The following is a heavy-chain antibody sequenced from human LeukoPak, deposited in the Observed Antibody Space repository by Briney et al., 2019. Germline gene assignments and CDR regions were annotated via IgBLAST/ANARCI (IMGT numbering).Heavy chain of an antibody. CDR3: ITYDSSGYYWNY. J-gene: IGHJ4*02. Sequence: PGGSLRLSCTASGFTFSGSSMHWVRQASGKGLEWVGRIKSKANSYATTYGASVSGRFTFSRDDSKNTASLQMNSLKTEDTAVYYCITYDSSGYYWNYWGQGTLVTVSS. V-gene: IGHV3-73*01. CDR1: GFTFSGSS. D-gene: IGHD3-22*01. CDR2: IKSKANSYAT.